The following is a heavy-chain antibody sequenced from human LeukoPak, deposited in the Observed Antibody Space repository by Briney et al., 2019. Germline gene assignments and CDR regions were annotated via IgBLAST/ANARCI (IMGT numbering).Heavy chain of an antibody. CDR3: ARSPTYCSGGSCYSGGHWFDP. J-gene: IGHJ5*02. D-gene: IGHD2-15*01. CDR1: GGTFSSYA. Sequence: ASVKVSCKASGGTFSSYAISWVRQAPGQGLEWMGGIIPIFGTANYAQKFQGRVTITADESTSTAYMELSSLRSEDTAVYYCARSPTYCSGGSCYSGGHWFDPWGQGTLVTVSS. V-gene: IGHV1-69*13. CDR2: IIPIFGTA.